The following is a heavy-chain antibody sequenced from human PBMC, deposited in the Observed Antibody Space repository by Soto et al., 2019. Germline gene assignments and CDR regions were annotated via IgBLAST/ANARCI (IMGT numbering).Heavy chain of an antibody. Sequence: GGSLRLSCAASGFTFSSYRMNWVRQAPGKGLEWVANINQDGSQKDYVDFVKGRFTISRDNARNSLYLQMNSLRAEDTAVYYCARDYRYPFDYWGQGNLVTVS. CDR3: ARDYRYPFDY. V-gene: IGHV3-7*01. D-gene: IGHD1-1*01. CDR2: INQDGSQK. CDR1: GFTFSSYR. J-gene: IGHJ4*02.